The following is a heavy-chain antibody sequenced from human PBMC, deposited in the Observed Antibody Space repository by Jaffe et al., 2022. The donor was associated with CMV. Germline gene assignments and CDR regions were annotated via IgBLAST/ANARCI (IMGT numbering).Heavy chain of an antibody. CDR2: ISSSSSYT. J-gene: IGHJ6*03. CDR1: GFTFSDYY. D-gene: IGHD4-17*01. CDR3: ARNYGDYYGYYYYYMDV. Sequence: QVQLVESGGGLVKPGGSLRLSCAASGFTFSDYYMSWIRQAPGKGLEWVSYISSSSSYTNYADSVKGRFTISRDNAKNSLYLQMNSLRAEDTAVYYCARNYGDYYGYYYYYMDVWGKGTTVTVSS. V-gene: IGHV3-11*06.